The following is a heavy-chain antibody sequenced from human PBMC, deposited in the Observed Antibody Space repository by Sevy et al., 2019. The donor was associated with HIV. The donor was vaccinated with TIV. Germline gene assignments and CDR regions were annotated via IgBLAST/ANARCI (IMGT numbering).Heavy chain of an antibody. D-gene: IGHD2-15*01. J-gene: IGHJ6*02. CDR3: ARGAEGGNYYYGMDV. CDR1: GGTFSSYA. Sequence: ASVKVSCKASGGTFSSYAISWVRQAPGQGLEWMGGIIPIFGTANYAQTFQGRVTITADESMSTAYMELSSLRSEDTAVYYCARGAEGGNYYYGMDVWGQGTTVTVSS. CDR2: IIPIFGTA. V-gene: IGHV1-69*13.